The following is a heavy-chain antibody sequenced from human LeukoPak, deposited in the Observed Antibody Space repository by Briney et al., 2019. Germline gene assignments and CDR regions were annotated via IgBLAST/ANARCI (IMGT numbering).Heavy chain of an antibody. CDR2: IRVDNGDT. CDR3: ARGRGIAVAGGIVGIVFDY. CDR1: GYTFTRYG. J-gene: IGHJ4*02. V-gene: IGHV1-18*01. Sequence: ASVKVSCKASGYTFTRYGISWVRQAPGQGLEWMGWIRVDNGDTDNAQKFQGRVTITTDTSSTTIYMELRSLRSDDTAVYYCARGRGIAVAGGIVGIVFDYWGQGTLVTVSS. D-gene: IGHD6-19*01.